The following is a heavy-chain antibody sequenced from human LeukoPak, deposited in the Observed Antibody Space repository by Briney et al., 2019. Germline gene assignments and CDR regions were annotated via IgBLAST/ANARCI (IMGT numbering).Heavy chain of an antibody. CDR3: ASGTYYYDRNQRLFDY. Sequence: GGSQRLSCAASGFTFSSYAMSWVRQAPGKGLEWVSAISGSGGSTYYADSVKGRFTISRDNSKNTLYLQMNSLRAEDTAVYYCASGTYYYDRNQRLFDYWGQGTLVTVSS. V-gene: IGHV3-23*01. CDR1: GFTFSSYA. J-gene: IGHJ4*02. D-gene: IGHD3-22*01. CDR2: ISGSGGST.